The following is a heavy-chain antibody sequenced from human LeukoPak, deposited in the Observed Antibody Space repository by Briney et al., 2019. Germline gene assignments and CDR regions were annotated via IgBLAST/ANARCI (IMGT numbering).Heavy chain of an antibody. D-gene: IGHD3-22*01. CDR1: GFAFNNAW. CDR3: TYYYDSSTYYHVDY. Sequence: GGSLRLSCTASGFAFNNAWMSWVCQVPGKGLEWVGRIKSKANGGTTDHAAPVKGRFTISRDDSKSTLYLQMNSLKTEDTAVYYCTYYYDSSTYYHVDYWGQGTLVTVSS. J-gene: IGHJ4*02. CDR2: IKSKANGGTT. V-gene: IGHV3-15*01.